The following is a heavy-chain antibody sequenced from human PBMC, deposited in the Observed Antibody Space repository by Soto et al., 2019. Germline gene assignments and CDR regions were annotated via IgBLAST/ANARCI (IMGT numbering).Heavy chain of an antibody. CDR3: AREDCSGGSCYYDY. J-gene: IGHJ4*02. V-gene: IGHV4-59*01. Sequence: TLSLTCTVSGGSISSYYWSWIRQPPGKGLEWIGYIYYSGSTNYNPSLKSRVTISVDTSKNQFSLKLSSVTAADTAVYYCAREDCSGGSCYYDYWGPGTLVTVSS. D-gene: IGHD2-15*01. CDR2: IYYSGST. CDR1: GGSISSYY.